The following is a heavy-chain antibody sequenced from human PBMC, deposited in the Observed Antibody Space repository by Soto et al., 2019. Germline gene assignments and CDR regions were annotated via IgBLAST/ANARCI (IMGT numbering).Heavy chain of an antibody. D-gene: IGHD2-2*01. J-gene: IGHJ3*02. CDR2: IYYSGST. Sequence: SETLSLTCAVSGGSISSGNYYWIWIRQPPGKGLDWIGYIYYSGSTYYNPSLKSRVIISVDTSQNQYSLKLSSVTAADTAVYYCARGWGFCATTSCYDAFDIWGQGTMVTVSS. V-gene: IGHV4-30-4*01. CDR3: ARGWGFCATTSCYDAFDI. CDR1: GGSISSGNYY.